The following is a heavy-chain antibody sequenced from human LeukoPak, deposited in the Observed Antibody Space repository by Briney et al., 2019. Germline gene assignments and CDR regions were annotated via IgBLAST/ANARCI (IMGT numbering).Heavy chain of an antibody. CDR3: ARTFRESYYDFWSGYSTLDY. Sequence: PSETLSLTCAVYGGSFSGYYWSWIRQPPGKGLEWIGEINHSGSTNYNPSLKSRVTISVDTSKNQFSLKRSSVTAADTAVYYCARTFRESYYDFWSGYSTLDYWGQGTLVTVSS. J-gene: IGHJ4*02. CDR1: GGSFSGYY. CDR2: INHSGST. V-gene: IGHV4-34*01. D-gene: IGHD3-3*01.